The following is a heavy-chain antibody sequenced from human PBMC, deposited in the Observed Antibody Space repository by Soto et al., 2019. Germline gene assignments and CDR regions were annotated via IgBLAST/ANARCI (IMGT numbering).Heavy chain of an antibody. CDR1: GFTFKSYG. CDR2: ISYDAGNK. D-gene: IGHD3-16*01. V-gene: IGHV3-30*03. Sequence: QGQLVESGGGVVQPGRSLRLSCVASGFTFKSYGMFWVRQAPGKGLEWVSVISYDAGNKYYSDSVKGRFTVSRDNSEDTLYLQMDSLRAEDTGVYYCARVMGGADRYYYFGMDLLGRGTTVTVSS. J-gene: IGHJ6*02. CDR3: ARVMGGADRYYYFGMDL.